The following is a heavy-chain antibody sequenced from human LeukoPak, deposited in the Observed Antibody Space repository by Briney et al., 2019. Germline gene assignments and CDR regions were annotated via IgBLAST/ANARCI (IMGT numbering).Heavy chain of an antibody. CDR3: ARDRGPAITMVRGVTFDY. CDR2: INHSGST. Sequence: SETLSLTCAVYGGSFSGYYWSWIRQPPGKGLEWIGEINHSGSTNYNPSLKSRVTISVDTSKNQFSLKLSSVTAADTAVYYCARDRGPAITMVRGVTFDYWGQGTLVTVSS. J-gene: IGHJ4*02. V-gene: IGHV4-34*01. D-gene: IGHD3-10*01. CDR1: GGSFSGYY.